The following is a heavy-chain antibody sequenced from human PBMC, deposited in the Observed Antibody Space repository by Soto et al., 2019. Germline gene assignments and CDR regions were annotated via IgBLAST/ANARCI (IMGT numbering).Heavy chain of an antibody. CDR3: ARGPSGDKVHY. D-gene: IGHD7-27*01. Sequence: NPSETLSLTCTVSGGSISSSSYYWGWIRQPPGKGLEWIGNIYYSGNTYYNPSLKSRVTISVDTSKNQFSLKLSSVTAADTAVYYCARGPSGDKVHYWGQGALVTVSS. J-gene: IGHJ4*02. CDR2: IYYSGNT. CDR1: GGSISSSSYY. V-gene: IGHV4-39*01.